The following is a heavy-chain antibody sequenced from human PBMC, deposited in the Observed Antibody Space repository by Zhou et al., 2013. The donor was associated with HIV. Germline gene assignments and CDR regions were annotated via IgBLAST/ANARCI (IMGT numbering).Heavy chain of an antibody. CDR2: INPGIGST. CDR3: ARGRYDLGH. V-gene: IGHV1-46*01. Sequence: QVQLVQSGAEVKKPGASVKVSCKASGYTFTSYYMHWVRQAPGQGLEWMGIINPGIGSTYYAEKFQGRITVTRDTSTNTVNMQLGTLTSEDTAVYYCARGRYDLGHWGQGTLVTVSS. D-gene: IGHD5-12*01. CDR1: GYTFTSYY. J-gene: IGHJ4*02.